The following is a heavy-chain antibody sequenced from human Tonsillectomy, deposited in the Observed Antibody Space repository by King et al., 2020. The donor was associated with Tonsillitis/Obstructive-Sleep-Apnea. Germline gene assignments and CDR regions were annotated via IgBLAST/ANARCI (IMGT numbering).Heavy chain of an antibody. CDR3: ARDLYEDGYNGMQGY. CDR1: GFTFSSYA. J-gene: IGHJ4*02. CDR2: ISYDGSNK. V-gene: IGHV3-30*04. D-gene: IGHD5-24*01. Sequence: VQLVESGGGVVQPGRSLRLSCAASGFTFSSYAMHWVRQAPGKGLEWVAVISYDGSNKYYADSVKGRFTISRDNSKNTLYLQMNSLRAEDTAMYYCARDLYEDGYNGMQGYWGQGTLVTVSS.